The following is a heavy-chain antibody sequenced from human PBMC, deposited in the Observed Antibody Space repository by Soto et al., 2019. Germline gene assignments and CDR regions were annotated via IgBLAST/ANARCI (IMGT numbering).Heavy chain of an antibody. Sequence: SETLSLTCAVYGGSFSDYYWSWIRQPPGKGLEWIGEIHHSGSTNYNPSLKSRVTISVDTSKNQFSLKLSSVTAADTAVYYCARCYYGSGSYYKSYYDMDVWGQGTTVTVSS. CDR3: ARCYYGSGSYYKSYYDMDV. J-gene: IGHJ6*02. V-gene: IGHV4-34*01. CDR1: GGSFSDYY. D-gene: IGHD3-10*01. CDR2: IHHSGST.